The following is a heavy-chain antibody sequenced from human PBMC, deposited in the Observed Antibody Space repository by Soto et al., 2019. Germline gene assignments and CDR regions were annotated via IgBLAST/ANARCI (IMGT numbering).Heavy chain of an antibody. CDR3: ARAIPNYYGSGSALNWFGP. CDR1: GGSISSGGYY. V-gene: IGHV4-31*03. J-gene: IGHJ5*02. Sequence: PSETLSLTCTVSGGSISSGGYYWSWIRQHPGKGLEWIGYIYYSGSSYYNPSLKSRVTISVDTSKNQFSVKLSSVTAADKAVYYCARAIPNYYGSGSALNWFGPCGQGTLVTVS. D-gene: IGHD3-10*01. CDR2: IYYSGSS.